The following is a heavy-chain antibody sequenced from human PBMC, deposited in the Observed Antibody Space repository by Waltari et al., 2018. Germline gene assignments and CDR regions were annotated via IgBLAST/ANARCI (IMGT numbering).Heavy chain of an antibody. J-gene: IGHJ4*02. V-gene: IGHV3-7*04. CDR2: KKQEESEK. Sequence: EVQLVESGGGLVQPGGSLRLSCAASGFSFSRYWMAWGRQAPGKGLGWGANKKQEESEKVYVDSVKGRFSISRDNAKNSLYLQMNSLRGEDTAVYYCARAGSQNEFDYWGQVTLVTVSS. CDR1: GFSFSRYW. CDR3: ARAGSQNEFDY.